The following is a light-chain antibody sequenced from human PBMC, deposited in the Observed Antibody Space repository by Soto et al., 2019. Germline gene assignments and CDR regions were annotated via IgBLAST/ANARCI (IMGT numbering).Light chain of an antibody. CDR1: QSVSSSY. Sequence: EIWLTQSPGTLSLSPGERATLSCRASQSVSSSYLAWYQQKPGQAPRLLIYGASSRATGIPERFSGSGSGTDFTLTISRTEPEDFAVYYCQQYGSSPFGGGTKVDIK. CDR3: QQYGSSP. V-gene: IGKV3-20*01. CDR2: GAS. J-gene: IGKJ4*01.